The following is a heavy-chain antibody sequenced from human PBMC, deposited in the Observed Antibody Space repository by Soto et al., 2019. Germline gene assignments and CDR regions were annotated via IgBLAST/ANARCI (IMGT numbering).Heavy chain of an antibody. CDR2: IYPGDSDT. V-gene: IGHV5-51*01. D-gene: IGHD6-13*01. CDR1: GYSFTSYW. J-gene: IGHJ6*02. CDR3: ARHVVIGAAAGPPYYYYGMDV. Sequence: PGGSLKLSCKASGYSFTSYWIGWVRQMPGKGLEWMGIIYPGDSDTRYSPSFKGQVTISADKSISTAYLQWSSLKDSDTAMYYCARHVVIGAAAGPPYYYYGMDVWGQGTTVTVSS.